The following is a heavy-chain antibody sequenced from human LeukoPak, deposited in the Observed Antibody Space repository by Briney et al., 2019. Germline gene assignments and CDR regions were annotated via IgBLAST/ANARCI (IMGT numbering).Heavy chain of an antibody. D-gene: IGHD2-15*01. CDR2: IYYSGST. V-gene: IGHV4-59*08. J-gene: IGHJ6*03. Sequence: PSETLSLTCTVSGGSISSYYWSWIRQPPGKGLEWIGYIYYSGSTNYNPSLKSRVTISVDTSKNQFSLKLSSVTAADTAVYYCARVTVVANLYYMDVWGKGTTVTVSS. CDR1: GGSISSYY. CDR3: ARVTVVANLYYMDV.